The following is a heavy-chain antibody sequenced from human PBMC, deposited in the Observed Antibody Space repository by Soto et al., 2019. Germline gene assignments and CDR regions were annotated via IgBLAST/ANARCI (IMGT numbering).Heavy chain of an antibody. D-gene: IGHD3-22*01. CDR2: IYYSGST. Sequence: SETLSLTCTVSGGSISSGGYYWSWIRQHPGKGLEWIGYIYYSGSTYYNPSLKSRVTISVDTSKNQFSLKLSSVTAADTAVYYCARGTYYYDSSGYYPFDYWGQGTLVTVSS. CDR3: ARGTYYYDSSGYYPFDY. CDR1: GGSISSGGYY. J-gene: IGHJ4*02. V-gene: IGHV4-31*03.